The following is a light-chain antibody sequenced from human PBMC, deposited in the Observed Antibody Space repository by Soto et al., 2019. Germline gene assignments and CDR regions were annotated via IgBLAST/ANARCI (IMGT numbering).Light chain of an antibody. Sequence: IVLTQSPITLSLWPGETAVLSCSASQSISSSLSWYQQRPGQAPRLLIYDASNRAPGIPARFSGSGSGTVFTLTISSLEPEDFALYYCQQRSSWITFGQGTRLEIE. CDR1: QSISSS. V-gene: IGKV3-11*01. CDR2: DAS. CDR3: QQRSSWIT. J-gene: IGKJ5*01.